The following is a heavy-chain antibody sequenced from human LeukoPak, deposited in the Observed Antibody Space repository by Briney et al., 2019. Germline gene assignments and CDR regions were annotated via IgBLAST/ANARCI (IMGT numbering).Heavy chain of an antibody. J-gene: IGHJ4*02. D-gene: IGHD4-17*01. CDR3: ARVFQYYGDYSSPH. CDR1: GFTFSSYS. CDR2: ISSSSSYI. Sequence: GGSLRLSCAASGFTFSSYSMNWVRQAPGKGLEWVSSISSSSSYIYYADSVKGRFTISRDNAENSLYLQMNSLRAEDTAVYYCARVFQYYGDYSSPHWGQGTLVTVSS. V-gene: IGHV3-21*01.